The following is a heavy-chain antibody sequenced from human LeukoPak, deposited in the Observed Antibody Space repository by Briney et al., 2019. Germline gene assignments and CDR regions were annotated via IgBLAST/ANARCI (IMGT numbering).Heavy chain of an antibody. D-gene: IGHD5-24*01. CDR2: IRGGGGT. V-gene: IGHV3-23*01. Sequence: GGSLRLSCAASGFTFSSYAMSWVRQAPGKGLEWVSAIRGGGGTNYGDSVKGRFTISRDNSKNTLYLQMNSLRAEDTAVYYCARAMATTSFQFDYWGQGTLVTVSS. CDR1: GFTFSSYA. CDR3: ARAMATTSFQFDY. J-gene: IGHJ4*02.